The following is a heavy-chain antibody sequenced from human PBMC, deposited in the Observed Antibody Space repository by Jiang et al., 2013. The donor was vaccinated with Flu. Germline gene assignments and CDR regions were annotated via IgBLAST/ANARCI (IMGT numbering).Heavy chain of an antibody. J-gene: IGHJ6*04. CDR1: GGSISSSSYY. D-gene: IGHD3-3*01. CDR3: ARGYDFWSGYSGMDV. CDR2: IFYSGST. Sequence: CTVSGGSISSSSYYWGWIRQPPGKGLEWIGSIFYSGSTYYNPSLKSPVTISVDTSKNQFSLKLSSVTAADTAVYYCARGYDFWSGYSGMDVWGKGTTVTVSS. V-gene: IGHV4-39*01.